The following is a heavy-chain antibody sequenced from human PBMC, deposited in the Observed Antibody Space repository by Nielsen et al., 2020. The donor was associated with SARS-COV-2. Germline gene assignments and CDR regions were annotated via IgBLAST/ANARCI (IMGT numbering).Heavy chain of an antibody. J-gene: IGHJ6*02. V-gene: IGHV3-9*01. CDR2: ISWNSGNI. Sequence: SLKISCAASGFTFDDYAMHWVRQAPGKGLEWVSGISWNSGNIGYADSVKGRFTISRDNAKNSLYLQMSSLTVEDTAVFYCARGHYGLEVWGQGTTVTVSS. CDR1: GFTFDDYA. CDR3: ARGHYGLEV.